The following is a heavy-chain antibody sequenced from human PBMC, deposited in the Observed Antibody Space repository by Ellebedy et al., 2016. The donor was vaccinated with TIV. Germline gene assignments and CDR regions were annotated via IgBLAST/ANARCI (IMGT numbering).Heavy chain of an antibody. CDR1: GGSISSYY. CDR3: ARGPRRGVPNWFDP. CDR2: IYYSGST. J-gene: IGHJ5*02. D-gene: IGHD3-10*01. V-gene: IGHV4-59*08. Sequence: SETLSLTCTVSGGSISSYYWSWIRQPPGKGLEWIGYIYYSGSTNYNPSLKRRVTIPVETSKNPFSLKLSSVTAADTAVYYCARGPRRGVPNWFDPWGQGTLVTVSS.